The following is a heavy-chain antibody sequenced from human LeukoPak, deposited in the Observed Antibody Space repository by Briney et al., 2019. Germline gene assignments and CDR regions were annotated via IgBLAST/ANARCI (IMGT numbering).Heavy chain of an antibody. V-gene: IGHV4-4*02. CDR1: GGSISSSHW. Sequence: KPSGTLSLTCAVSGGSISSSHWWSWLRQPPGKGLEWIAEIYHTGSTNYNPSLKSRVTISADKSQNHFSLILRSVTAADTAVYYCARGRLPAAVAGTARYFDLWGRGTLVTVSS. J-gene: IGHJ2*01. CDR2: IYHTGST. D-gene: IGHD6-19*01. CDR3: ARGRLPAAVAGTARYFDL.